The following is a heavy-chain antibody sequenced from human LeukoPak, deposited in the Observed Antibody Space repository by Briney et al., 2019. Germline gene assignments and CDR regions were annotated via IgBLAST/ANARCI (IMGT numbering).Heavy chain of an antibody. D-gene: IGHD6-19*01. Sequence: GGSLRLSCTASGFTFNNYVMSWVRQAPGKGLEWVSSIKISGYADYADSVKGRFTISRDNSKNTLYLQMNSLRVEDAAVYYCAKVRPPPGSGWYGGDDSWGQGTLVTVSS. J-gene: IGHJ4*02. CDR3: AKVRPPPGSGWYGGDDS. V-gene: IGHV3-23*01. CDR2: IKISGYA. CDR1: GFTFNNYV.